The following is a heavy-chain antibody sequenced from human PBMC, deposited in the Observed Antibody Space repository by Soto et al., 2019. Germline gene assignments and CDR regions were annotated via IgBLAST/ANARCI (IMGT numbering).Heavy chain of an antibody. CDR2: IYYSGST. D-gene: IGHD1-26*01. CDR1: GGYISSYY. J-gene: IGHJ4*02. V-gene: IGHV4-59*08. CDR3: ARSTTVSWADY. Sequence: SETLSLTCTVSGGYISSYYWGWIRQPPGKGLEWIGYIYYSGSTNYNPSLKSRVTISVDTSKNQFSLKLSSVTAADTAVYYCARSTTVSWADYWGQGTLVTVSS.